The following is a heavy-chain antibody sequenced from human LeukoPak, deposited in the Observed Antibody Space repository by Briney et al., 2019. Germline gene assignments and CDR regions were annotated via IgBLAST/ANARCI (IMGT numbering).Heavy chain of an antibody. D-gene: IGHD1-7*01. CDR2: IYYSGNT. V-gene: IGHV4-39*01. CDR1: GGSINSDIYS. Sequence: SETLSLTCTVSGGSINSDIYSWGWIRQPPGKGLEWIGTIYYSGNTYYNPSLDSRVPTSVDTSKNQFSLKLSSVTAADTAVYYCARLTITGTGRGYMYVWGKGTTVTVSS. J-gene: IGHJ6*03. CDR3: ARLTITGTGRGYMYV.